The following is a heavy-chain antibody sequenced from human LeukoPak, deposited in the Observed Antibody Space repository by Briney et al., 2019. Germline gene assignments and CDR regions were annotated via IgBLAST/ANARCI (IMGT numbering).Heavy chain of an antibody. CDR2: ISWNSGSI. V-gene: IGHV3-9*01. CDR1: GFTFDDYA. Sequence: PGRSLRLSCAASGFTFDDYAMHWVRQAPGKGLEWVSGISWNSGSIGYADSVKGRFTISRDNAKNSLYLQMNSLRAEDTALYYCAKDFRESVVVTAIPYFQHWGQGTLATVSS. CDR3: AKDFRESVVVTAIPYFQH. J-gene: IGHJ1*01. D-gene: IGHD2-21*02.